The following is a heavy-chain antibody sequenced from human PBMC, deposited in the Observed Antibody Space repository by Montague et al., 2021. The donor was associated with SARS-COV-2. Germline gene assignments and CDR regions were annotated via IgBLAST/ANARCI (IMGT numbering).Heavy chain of an antibody. Sequence: SLRLSCAASGFTFSTFAMNCVRQAPGKGLEWVSAISTNGNTTYXXXSXXXRFXISRDNSKNTLDLQLHSLRAEDTAVYFCAKDLWAGIAYHSSGMDVWGQGATVTVAS. CDR1: GFTFSTFA. CDR2: ISTNGNTT. V-gene: IGHV3-23*01. D-gene: IGHD1-1*01. CDR3: AKDLWAGIAYHSSGMDV. J-gene: IGHJ6*02.